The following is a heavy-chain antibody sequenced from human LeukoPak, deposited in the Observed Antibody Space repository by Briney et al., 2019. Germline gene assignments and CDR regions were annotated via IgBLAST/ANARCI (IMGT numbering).Heavy chain of an antibody. J-gene: IGHJ5*02. CDR1: GFTFSSYE. D-gene: IGHD5-24*01. V-gene: IGHV3-48*03. CDR3: ARERSSNGNKNWFDP. Sequence: GGSLRLSCAASGFTFSSYEMNWVRQAPGKVLEWVSYISSSGSTIYYADSVKGRFTISRDNAKNSLYLQMNSLRAEDTAVYYCARERSSNGNKNWFDPWGQGTLVTVSS. CDR2: ISSSGSTI.